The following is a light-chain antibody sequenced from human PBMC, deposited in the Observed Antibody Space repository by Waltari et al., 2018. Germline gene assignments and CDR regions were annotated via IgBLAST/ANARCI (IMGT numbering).Light chain of an antibody. J-gene: IGKJ2*01. Sequence: EIVLTKSPGTLSLSQVERDNLSCRASQSVSSSYLAWYQQKPGQAPRLLIYGASSRATGIPDRFSGSGSGTDFTLTISRLEPEDFAVYYCQQYGSSPPAFGQGTKLEIK. CDR3: QQYGSSPPA. CDR2: GAS. V-gene: IGKV3-20*01. CDR1: QSVSSSY.